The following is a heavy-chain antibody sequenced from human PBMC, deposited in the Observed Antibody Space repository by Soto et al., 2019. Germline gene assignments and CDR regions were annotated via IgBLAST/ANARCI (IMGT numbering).Heavy chain of an antibody. J-gene: IGHJ6*02. CDR2: IIPIFGTA. D-gene: IGHD6-13*01. CDR3: ARPYSSSWDYYYGMDV. CDR1: GGTFSSYA. Sequence: QVQLVQSGAEVKKPGSSVKVSCKASGGTFSSYAISWVRQAPGQGLEWMGGIIPIFGTANYAQKFQGRVTSTADESTSADYMELSSLRYEDTAVYYCARPYSSSWDYYYGMDVWGQGTTVTVSS. V-gene: IGHV1-69*01.